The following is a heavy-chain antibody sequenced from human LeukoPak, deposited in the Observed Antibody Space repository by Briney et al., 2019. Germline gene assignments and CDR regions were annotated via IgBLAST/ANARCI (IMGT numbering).Heavy chain of an antibody. V-gene: IGHV1-69*06. Sequence: SVKVSCKASGGTFSSYATSWVRQAPGQGLEWMGGIIPIFGTANYAQKFQGRVTITADKSTSTAYMELSSLRSEDTAVYYCARVLMRERWLRSPFDYWGQGTLVTVSS. CDR1: GGTFSSYA. CDR2: IIPIFGTA. D-gene: IGHD5-24*01. J-gene: IGHJ4*02. CDR3: ARVLMRERWLRSPFDY.